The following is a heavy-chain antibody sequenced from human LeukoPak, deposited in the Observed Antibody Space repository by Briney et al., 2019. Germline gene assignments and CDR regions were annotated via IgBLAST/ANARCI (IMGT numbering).Heavy chain of an antibody. CDR1: GASVGSVGYP. CDR3: ARTQSQSGSYRYYFGY. CDR2: IYYISNT. V-gene: IGHV4-61*08. D-gene: IGHD1-26*01. Sequence: PSETLSLTCTVSGASVGSVGYPWSWIRQPPGGGLEWIGYIYYISNTNYNPSLKSRVTMSVDPSKNQFSLKLNSVTAADTAVYYCARTQSQSGSYRYYFGYWGQGTLVTVSS. J-gene: IGHJ4*02.